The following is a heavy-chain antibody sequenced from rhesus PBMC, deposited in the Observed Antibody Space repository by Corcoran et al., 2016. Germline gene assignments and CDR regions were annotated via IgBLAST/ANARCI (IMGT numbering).Heavy chain of an antibody. Sequence: QVQLQAAGPGLVNPSATLSLTCVFSGGFIFSNYWGWIRQSPGQGLEWIGSGVGGSGSTNYNPALKSRVTISIDPSKNQLSLRLNSVTAADTAVYFCARYLRGGLGYLDLWGPGTPI. J-gene: IGHJ2*01. CDR3: ARYLRGGLGYLDL. D-gene: IGHD2-33*01. V-gene: IGHV4-165*01. CDR2: GVGGSGST. CDR1: GGFIFSNY.